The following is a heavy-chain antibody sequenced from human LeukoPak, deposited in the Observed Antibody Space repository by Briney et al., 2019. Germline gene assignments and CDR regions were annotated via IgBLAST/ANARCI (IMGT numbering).Heavy chain of an antibody. V-gene: IGHV3-33*01. D-gene: IGHD3-22*01. CDR1: GFTFSTYG. CDR3: ARVYYDDSGSYALDI. Sequence: GGSLRLSCAASGFTFSTYGMHWVRQAPGKGLEWVAVIWYDGTNKYYADSVKGRFTISRDNSKNTLYLQMNSLRAEDTALYYCARVYYDDSGSYALDIWGQGTMGSVSS. CDR2: IWYDGTNK. J-gene: IGHJ3*02.